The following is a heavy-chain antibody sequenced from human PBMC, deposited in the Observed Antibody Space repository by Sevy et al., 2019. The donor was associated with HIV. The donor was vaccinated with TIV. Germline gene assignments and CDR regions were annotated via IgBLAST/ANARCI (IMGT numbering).Heavy chain of an antibody. V-gene: IGHV1-18*04. J-gene: IGHJ6*02. Sequence: ASVKVSCRASGYTFSNYGIGWVRQAPGQGLEWMGWIAPYSGDTNYAQKFQGRVTMTTDTSRDTAYMELMSLRSDDTAIYYCAREWGGEPFYGMDVWGQGTTVTVSS. CDR3: AREWGGEPFYGMDV. CDR1: GYTFSNYG. CDR2: IAPYSGDT. D-gene: IGHD3-16*01.